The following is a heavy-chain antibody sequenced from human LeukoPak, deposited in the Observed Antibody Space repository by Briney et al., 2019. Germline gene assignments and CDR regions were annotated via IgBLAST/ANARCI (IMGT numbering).Heavy chain of an antibody. Sequence: HGESLKISCQASGYNFTNHWVAWVRQRPGKGLEWMGIIWPDDSDSRYGPSFQGLVTMSVDKSVGTTYLQWRSLQASDTAIYYCVRHLDVPFDYWGQGTLVTVSS. D-gene: IGHD6-6*01. CDR3: VRHLDVPFDY. J-gene: IGHJ4*02. CDR1: GYNFTNHW. V-gene: IGHV5-51*01. CDR2: IWPDDSDS.